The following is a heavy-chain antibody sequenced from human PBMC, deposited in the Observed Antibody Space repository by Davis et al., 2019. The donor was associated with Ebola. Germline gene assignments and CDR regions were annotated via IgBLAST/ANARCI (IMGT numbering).Heavy chain of an antibody. J-gene: IGHJ6*03. Sequence: MPGGPLRLSCTVPGVSISSSYWSWIRQPPGKGLEWIGYIYYSGITNYNPSLKSRVTISVDTFKNQFSLKLSSVTAADTAVYYCARDRDSTSPPYYYYYMDVWGKGTTVTVSS. CDR2: IYYSGIT. CDR1: GVSISSSY. D-gene: IGHD6-6*01. V-gene: IGHV4-59*01. CDR3: ARDRDSTSPPYYYYYMDV.